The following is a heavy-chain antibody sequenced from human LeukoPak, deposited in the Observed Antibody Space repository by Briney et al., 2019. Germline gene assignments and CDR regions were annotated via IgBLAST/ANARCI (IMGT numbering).Heavy chain of an antibody. V-gene: IGHV1-2*02. CDR2: INPNSGGT. D-gene: IGHD2-8*01. Sequence: GASVKVSCKASGYTFTGYYMHWVRQAPGQGLEWTGWINPNSGGTNYAQKFQGRVTMTRDTSISTAYMELSRLRSDDTAVYYCARALDIVLMVYARGRNWFDPWGQGTLVTVSS. J-gene: IGHJ5*02. CDR3: ARALDIVLMVYARGRNWFDP. CDR1: GYTFTGYY.